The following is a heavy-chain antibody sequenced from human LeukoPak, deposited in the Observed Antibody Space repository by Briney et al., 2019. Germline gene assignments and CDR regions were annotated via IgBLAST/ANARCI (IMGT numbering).Heavy chain of an antibody. J-gene: IGHJ6*03. D-gene: IGHD3-10*01. CDR3: ARDMGWFGDYYYYYYMDV. V-gene: IGHV3-23*01. CDR1: GFTFSSYG. CDR2: ISGSGGSR. Sequence: GGSLRLSCAASGFTFSSYGMSWVRQAPGKGMEWVSAISGSGGSRYYADSVKGRFTISRENSKNKVYVQKKSRRADDTAVYYCARDMGWFGDYYYYYYMDVWGKGTTVTISS.